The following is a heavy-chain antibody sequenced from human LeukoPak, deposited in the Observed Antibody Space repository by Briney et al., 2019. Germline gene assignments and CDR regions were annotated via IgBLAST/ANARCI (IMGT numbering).Heavy chain of an antibody. V-gene: IGHV4-59*08. CDR2: ISDIGSI. CDR1: GGSISSYY. CDR3: AGHHPRNTVDF. D-gene: IGHD2-8*02. Sequence: SETLSLTCTVSGGSISSYYWSWIRQPPGKGLEWIAYISDIGSINYNPSLKSRVTISLDTSRNQFSLKLSSVTAADTAVYYCAGHHPRNTVDFWGQGTLVTVSS. J-gene: IGHJ4*02.